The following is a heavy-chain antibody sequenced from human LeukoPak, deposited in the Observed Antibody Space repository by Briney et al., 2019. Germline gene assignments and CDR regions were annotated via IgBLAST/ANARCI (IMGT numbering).Heavy chain of an antibody. D-gene: IGHD2-2*01. CDR3: AKDLYCSSSSCSLEY. Sequence: PGASLRLSCAASGFTFSSYAMNWVRQAPGEGLEWVSSISGGGGNTYYADSVKGRFTISRDNSKNTLYLQMNSLRAEDTAIYYCAKDLYCSSSSCSLEYWGQGTLVTVSS. V-gene: IGHV3-23*01. CDR1: GFTFSSYA. CDR2: ISGGGGNT. J-gene: IGHJ4*02.